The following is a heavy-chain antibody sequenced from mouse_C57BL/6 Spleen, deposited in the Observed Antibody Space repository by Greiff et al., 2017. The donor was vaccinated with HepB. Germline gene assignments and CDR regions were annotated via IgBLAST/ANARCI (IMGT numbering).Heavy chain of an antibody. J-gene: IGHJ1*03. CDR2: INYDGSST. D-gene: IGHD1-1*01. V-gene: IGHV5-16*01. CDR1: GFTFSDYY. Sequence: EVQRVESEGGLVQPGSSMKLSCTASGFTFSDYYMAWVRQVPEKGLEWVANINYDGSSTYYLDSLKSRFIISRDNAKNILYLQMSSLKSEDTATYYCAREEYYYGSSHWYFDVWGTGTTVTVSS. CDR3: AREEYYYGSSHWYFDV.